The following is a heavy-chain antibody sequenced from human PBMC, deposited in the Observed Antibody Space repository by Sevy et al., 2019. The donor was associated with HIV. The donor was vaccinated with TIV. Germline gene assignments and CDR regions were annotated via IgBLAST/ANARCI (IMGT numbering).Heavy chain of an antibody. CDR2: IIPIFGTA. Sequence: ASVKVSCKASGGTFSSYAISWVRQAPGQGLEWMGGIIPIFGTAHYAQKFQGRVTITADKSTSTAYMELSSLRSEDTAVYYCARSLGGDWGYYFDYWGQGTLVTVSS. D-gene: IGHD2-21*02. V-gene: IGHV1-69*06. CDR1: GGTFSSYA. J-gene: IGHJ4*02. CDR3: ARSLGGDWGYYFDY.